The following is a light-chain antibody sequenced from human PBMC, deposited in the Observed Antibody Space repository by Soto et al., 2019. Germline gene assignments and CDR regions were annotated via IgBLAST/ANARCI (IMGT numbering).Light chain of an antibody. J-gene: IGKJ5*01. Sequence: IQLTQSPTTLPASVGDRVTLTCRASASISTWLAWSQQRPGTAPKLLIYHASILETAVPARFSGNGSGTEFTLTISSLQPVDFSAYYCRQYGTHSFGQG. CDR2: HAS. CDR3: RQYGTHS. CDR1: ASISTW. V-gene: IGKV1-5*01.